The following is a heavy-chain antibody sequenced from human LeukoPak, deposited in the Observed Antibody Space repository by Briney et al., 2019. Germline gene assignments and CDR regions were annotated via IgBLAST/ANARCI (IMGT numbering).Heavy chain of an antibody. CDR3: AQPGITVAGNSPNYYFMDV. Sequence: GGSLRLSCAASGFSFSHYAMNWVRQAPGKGLEWVSGISGSGATTSYADSVKGRFSVSSDNSENTLYLQMNSLRAEDTAVYYCAQPGITVAGNSPNYYFMDVWGTGATVTVSS. D-gene: IGHD6-19*01. J-gene: IGHJ6*03. CDR2: ISGSGATT. V-gene: IGHV3-23*01. CDR1: GFSFSHYA.